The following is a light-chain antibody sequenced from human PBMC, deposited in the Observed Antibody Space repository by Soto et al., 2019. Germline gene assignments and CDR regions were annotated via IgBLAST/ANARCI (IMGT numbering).Light chain of an antibody. CDR2: WAS. V-gene: IGKV4-1*01. J-gene: IGKJ1*01. CDR3: HQYYSTPWT. Sequence: DIVMTQSPDSLAVSLGEXATINCKSSQSVLYSSNNKNYLAWYQQKPGQPPKLLIYWASTRESGVPDRFSGSGSGTDFTLTISSLQAEDVAVYYCHQYYSTPWTFGQGTKVDIK. CDR1: QSVLYSSNNKNY.